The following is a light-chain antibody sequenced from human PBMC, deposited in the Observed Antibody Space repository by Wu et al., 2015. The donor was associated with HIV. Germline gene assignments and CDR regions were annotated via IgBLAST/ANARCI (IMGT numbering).Light chain of an antibody. CDR3: HQYNNWPPKST. V-gene: IGKV3-15*01. CDR1: QSVSTN. Sequence: EIVMTQSPATLSVSPGERATLSCRASQSVSTNVAWYQHRRGQAPRLLIYDASTRATGIPARFSGSGSGTEFTLTINRMQSEDFAVYYCHQYNNWPPKSTFDQGTKVE. J-gene: IGKJ1*01. CDR2: DAS.